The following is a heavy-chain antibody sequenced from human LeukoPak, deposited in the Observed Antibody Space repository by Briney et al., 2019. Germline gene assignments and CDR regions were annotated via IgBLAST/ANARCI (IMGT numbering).Heavy chain of an antibody. CDR2: ISVYNGDT. CDR3: ARDAARTTTPGGPDY. Sequence: ASVKVSCKASGYTFASYGISWVRQAPGQGLERMGWISVYNGDTKFAQNLQGRLTMTTDTSTNTAYMELRTLTSDDTALYYCARDAARTTTPGGPDYWGQGTLVTVSS. J-gene: IGHJ4*02. CDR1: GYTFASYG. D-gene: IGHD1-1*01. V-gene: IGHV1-18*01.